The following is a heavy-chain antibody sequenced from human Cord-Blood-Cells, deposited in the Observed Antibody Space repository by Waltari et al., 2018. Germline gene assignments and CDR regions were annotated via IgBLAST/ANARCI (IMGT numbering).Heavy chain of an antibody. Sequence: QVQLQESGPGLVKPSQTLSLTCTVSGGSISSGDYYWSWIRQPPGKGLEWIGYIYYSGGTYYNPSLKGRVTISVDTSKNQFSLKLSSVTAADTAVYYCARVGSLGYCSSTSCPPRGAFDIWGQGTMVTVSS. J-gene: IGHJ3*02. V-gene: IGHV4-30-4*08. CDR3: ARVGSLGYCSSTSCPPRGAFDI. CDR1: GGSISSGDYY. CDR2: IYYSGGT. D-gene: IGHD2-2*01.